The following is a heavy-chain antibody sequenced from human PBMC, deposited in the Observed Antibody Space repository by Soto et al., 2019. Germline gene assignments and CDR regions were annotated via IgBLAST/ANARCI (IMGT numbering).Heavy chain of an antibody. Sequence: GGSLRLSCAASGFTFSSYGMSWVRPAPGKGLGWVSGMSGSGGSTYYADSVKGRFTISRDTSKNTLYVQMNSLRTDDTCVYYCANGGAWELLLALDIWGQGTMVTVSS. J-gene: IGHJ3*02. D-gene: IGHD1-26*01. V-gene: IGHV3-23*01. CDR2: MSGSGGST. CDR3: ANGGAWELLLALDI. CDR1: GFTFSSYG.